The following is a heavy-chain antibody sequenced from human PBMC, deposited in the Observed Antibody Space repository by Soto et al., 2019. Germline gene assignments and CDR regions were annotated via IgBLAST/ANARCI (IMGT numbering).Heavy chain of an antibody. CDR2: IYYSGST. V-gene: IGHV4-59*08. D-gene: IGHD6-19*01. Sequence: KPSETLSLTCTVSGGSISSYYWSWIRQPPGKGLEWIGYIYYSGSTNYNPSLKSRVTISVDTSKNQFSLKLSSVTAADTAVYYCARHLGSGWLTFDYWGQGTLVTVSS. CDR1: GGSISSYY. CDR3: ARHLGSGWLTFDY. J-gene: IGHJ4*02.